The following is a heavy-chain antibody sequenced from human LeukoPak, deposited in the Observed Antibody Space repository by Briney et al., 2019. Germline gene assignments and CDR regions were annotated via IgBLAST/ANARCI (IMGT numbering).Heavy chain of an antibody. CDR3: AREAASSWSYYYYYGMDV. CDR1: GGSISSYY. V-gene: IGHV4-59*01. Sequence: SETLSLTCTVSGGSISSYYWSWIRQPPGKGLEWIGYIYYSGSTNNNPSLKSRVTISVDTSKNQFSLKLSSVTAADTAVYYCAREAASSWSYYYYYGMDVWGQGTTVTVSS. D-gene: IGHD6-13*01. CDR2: IYYSGST. J-gene: IGHJ6*02.